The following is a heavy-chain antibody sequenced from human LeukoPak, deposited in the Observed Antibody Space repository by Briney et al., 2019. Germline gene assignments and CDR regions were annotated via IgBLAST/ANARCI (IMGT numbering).Heavy chain of an antibody. V-gene: IGHV3-53*01. CDR1: GFTVSSNY. D-gene: IGHD2-15*01. CDR3: AREGCSGGSCGAFDI. J-gene: IGHJ3*02. CDR2: IYSGGST. Sequence: GGSLRLSCAASGFTVSSNYMSWVRQAPGKGLEWGSVIYSGGSTYYADSVKGRVTISRDNSKNTLYLQMNSLRAEDTAVYYCAREGCSGGSCGAFDIWGQGTMVTVSS.